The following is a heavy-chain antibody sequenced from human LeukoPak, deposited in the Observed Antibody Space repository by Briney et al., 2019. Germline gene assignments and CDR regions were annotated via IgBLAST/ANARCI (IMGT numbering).Heavy chain of an antibody. Sequence: PSETLSLTCTVSGGSINNYYWTWIRQPPGKGLEWVGYVYSSGSTTYNPSLKSRVTISVDTSKNQFSLKLNSVTAADTAVYYCARIPPQTAAGTNYFDYWGQGTLVTVSS. CDR3: ARIPPQTAAGTNYFDY. D-gene: IGHD6-19*01. V-gene: IGHV4-59*01. J-gene: IGHJ4*02. CDR1: GGSINNYY. CDR2: VYSSGST.